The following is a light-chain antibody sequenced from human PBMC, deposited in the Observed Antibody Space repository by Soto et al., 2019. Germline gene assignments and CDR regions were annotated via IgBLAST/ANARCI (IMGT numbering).Light chain of an antibody. J-gene: IGLJ2*01. Sequence: QSALTQPASVSGSPGQSITISCTGTSGDVGTYNLVSWYQHHPGKAPKLMIYEGSNRPSGVSHRCSGSQSGNTASLTISGLQAEDEADYYCSSYAGAVAFGGGTKLTVL. V-gene: IGLV2-23*01. CDR2: EGS. CDR1: SGDVGTYNL. CDR3: SSYAGAVA.